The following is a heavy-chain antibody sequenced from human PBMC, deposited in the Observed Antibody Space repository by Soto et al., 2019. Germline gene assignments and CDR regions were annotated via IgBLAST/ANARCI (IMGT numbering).Heavy chain of an antibody. Sequence: GASVKVSCKASGYTFSGYGIHWVRQAPGQGLEWMGRINAHNDNTNYAQRFQGRVTVTSDTSTSTAYMELRSLRSDDTAVYYCARGYSPYYSSASYVFIYAFDLWGQGTTVTVS. J-gene: IGHJ3*01. V-gene: IGHV1-18*01. CDR1: GYTFSGYG. D-gene: IGHD6-19*01. CDR2: INAHNDNT. CDR3: ARGYSPYYSSASYVFIYAFDL.